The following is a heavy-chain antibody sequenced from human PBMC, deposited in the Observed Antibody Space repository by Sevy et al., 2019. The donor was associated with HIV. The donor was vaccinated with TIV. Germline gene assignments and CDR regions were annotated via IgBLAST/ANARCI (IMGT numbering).Heavy chain of an antibody. Sequence: GGSLRLSCAASGFTFSSYAMNWVRQAPGKGLEWVSAISGRSSGTYYADSVKGRFTISRDNSKNTLFLQVNSLRSEDTAVYYCASAVVGGNDYWGQGTLVTVSS. CDR1: GFTFSSYA. CDR3: ASAVVGGNDY. CDR2: ISGRSSGT. D-gene: IGHD2-15*01. J-gene: IGHJ4*02. V-gene: IGHV3-23*01.